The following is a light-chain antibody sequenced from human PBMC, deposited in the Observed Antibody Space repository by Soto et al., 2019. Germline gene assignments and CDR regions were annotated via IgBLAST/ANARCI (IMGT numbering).Light chain of an antibody. Sequence: QSVLTQSPSVSGAPGQGVTIPCTGSSSNIGAGYDVHWYQQLPGTAPKLLILGNNNRPPGVPDRFSGSKSGTSASLAITGLQDEDEADYYCQSYDSSLSGVIFGGGTKLTVL. CDR2: GNN. V-gene: IGLV1-40*01. CDR3: QSYDSSLSGVI. CDR1: SSNIGAGYD. J-gene: IGLJ2*01.